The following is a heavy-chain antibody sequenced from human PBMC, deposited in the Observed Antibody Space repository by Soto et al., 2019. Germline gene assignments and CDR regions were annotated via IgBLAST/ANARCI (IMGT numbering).Heavy chain of an antibody. CDR2: IYHSGST. Sequence: SETLSLTCAVSGGSISSGGYSWSWIRQPPGKGLEWIGYIYHSGSTYYNPSLKSRVTISVDRSKNQFSLKLSSVTAADTAVYYCARGGAYYYDSSGYYPAPSYYYYAMDVWGQGTTVTAP. CDR1: GGSISSGGYS. D-gene: IGHD3-22*01. CDR3: ARGGAYYYDSSGYYPAPSYYYYAMDV. J-gene: IGHJ6*02. V-gene: IGHV4-30-2*01.